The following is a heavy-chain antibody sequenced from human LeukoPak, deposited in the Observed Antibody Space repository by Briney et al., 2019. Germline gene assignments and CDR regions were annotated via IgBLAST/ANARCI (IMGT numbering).Heavy chain of an antibody. V-gene: IGHV4-59*01. Sequence: PSETLSLTCTVSGGSISSYYWSWIRQPPGKGLEWIGYIYYSGSTNYTPSLKSRVTISVDTSKNQFSLKLSSVTAADTAVYYCASQNPFLFDYWGQGTLVTVSS. CDR3: ASQNPFLFDY. J-gene: IGHJ4*02. D-gene: IGHD2-21*01. CDR2: IYYSGST. CDR1: GGSISSYY.